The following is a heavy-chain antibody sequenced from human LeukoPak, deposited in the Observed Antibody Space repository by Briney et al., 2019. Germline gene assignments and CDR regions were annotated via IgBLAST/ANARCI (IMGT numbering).Heavy chain of an antibody. V-gene: IGHV4-34*01. CDR1: GGSFSGYY. D-gene: IGHD6-13*01. J-gene: IGHJ3*02. CDR3: AREGIAAAGTDDAFDI. CDR2: INHSGST. Sequence: NPSETLSLTCAVYGGSFSGYYWSWIRQPPGKGLEWIGEINHSGSTNYNPSLKSRVTISVDTSKNQFSLKLSSVTAADTAVYYCAREGIAAAGTDDAFDIWGQGTMVTVSS.